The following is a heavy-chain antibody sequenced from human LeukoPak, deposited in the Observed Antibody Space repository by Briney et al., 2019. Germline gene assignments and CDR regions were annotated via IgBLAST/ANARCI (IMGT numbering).Heavy chain of an antibody. CDR2: IDTGGRT. Sequence: GGFLRLSCAASGFTVNSNDMSWVRQAPGKGLEWVSVIDTGGRTYYADSVKGRFTISTDNSKNTLDLRMDSLRAEDTAVYYCAREEARWEWFDPWGQGTLVTVSS. V-gene: IGHV3-66*01. J-gene: IGHJ5*02. CDR1: GFTVNSND. D-gene: IGHD1-26*01. CDR3: AREEARWEWFDP.